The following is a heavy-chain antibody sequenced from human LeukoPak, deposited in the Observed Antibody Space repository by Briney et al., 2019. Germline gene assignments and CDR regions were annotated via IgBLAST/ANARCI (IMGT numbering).Heavy chain of an antibody. D-gene: IGHD3-22*01. Sequence: PSQTLSLTCAVSGGSISSGGYSWSWIRQPPGKGLEWIGYIYHSGSTYYNPSLKSRVTISVDRSKNQFSLKLSSVTAADTAVYYCARGGSRYYDSIAWGQGTLVTVSS. CDR1: GGSISSGGYS. CDR3: ARGGSRYYDSIA. V-gene: IGHV4-30-2*01. J-gene: IGHJ5*02. CDR2: IYHSGST.